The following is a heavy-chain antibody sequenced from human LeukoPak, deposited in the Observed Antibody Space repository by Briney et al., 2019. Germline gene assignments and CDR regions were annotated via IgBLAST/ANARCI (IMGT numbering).Heavy chain of an antibody. CDR1: GYTFTSYY. CDR2: INPSGGST. D-gene: IGHD5-18*01. CDR3: ARDPIDTAIDLDYYYGMDV. J-gene: IGHJ6*02. V-gene: IGHV1-46*01. Sequence: ASVKVSCKASGYTFTSYYMHWVRQAPGQGLEWMGIINPSGGSTSYAQKFQGRVTMTRDTSTSTVYMELSSLRSEDTAVYYCARDPIDTAIDLDYYYGMDVWGQGTTVTVSS.